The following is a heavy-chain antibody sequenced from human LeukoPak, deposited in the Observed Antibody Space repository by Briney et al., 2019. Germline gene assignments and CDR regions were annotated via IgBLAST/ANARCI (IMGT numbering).Heavy chain of an antibody. Sequence: PGGSLRLSCAASGFXFSSYTMHWVRQAPGKGLECVSAISSNGGSTHYANSVKGRFTISRDNSKNTLYLQMGSLKTEDMAVYYCARGSGALWGQGALVTVSS. CDR1: GFXFSSYT. D-gene: IGHD7-27*01. V-gene: IGHV3-64*01. CDR2: ISSNGGST. J-gene: IGHJ1*01. CDR3: ARGSGAL.